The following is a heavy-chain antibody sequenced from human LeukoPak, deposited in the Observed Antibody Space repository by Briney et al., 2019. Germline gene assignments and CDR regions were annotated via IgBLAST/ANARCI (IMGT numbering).Heavy chain of an antibody. CDR1: GGSISNYY. D-gene: IGHD6-13*01. CDR3: ARDNSPIAAAGTEFDP. J-gene: IGHJ5*02. V-gene: IGHV4-59*01. CDR2: IYYTGST. Sequence: PSETLSLTCTVSGGSISNYYWSWIRQPPGKGLEWIGYIYYTGSTYYNPSLKSRVTISLDTSKKQFSLKLSSVTAADTAVYYCARDNSPIAAAGTEFDPWGQGTLVTVSS.